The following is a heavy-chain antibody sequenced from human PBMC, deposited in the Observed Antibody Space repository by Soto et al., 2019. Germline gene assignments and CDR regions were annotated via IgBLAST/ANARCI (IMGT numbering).Heavy chain of an antibody. CDR3: ARAPLVYCSSTSCYAGDAFDI. J-gene: IGHJ3*02. CDR1: GFTFSSYD. CDR2: IGTAGDT. V-gene: IGHV3-13*01. Sequence: PGGSLRLSCAASGFTFSSYDMHWVRQATGKGLEWVSAIGTAGDTYYPGSVKGRFTISRENAKNSLYLQMNSLRAEDTAVYYCARAPLVYCSSTSCYAGDAFDIWGQATMVTVSS. D-gene: IGHD2-2*01.